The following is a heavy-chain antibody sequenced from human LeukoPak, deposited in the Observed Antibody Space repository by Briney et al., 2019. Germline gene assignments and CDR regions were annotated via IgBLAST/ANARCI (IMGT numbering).Heavy chain of an antibody. CDR3: ARVELTMTITPWTNFDY. CDR2: ISSSSSYI. V-gene: IGHV3-21*01. J-gene: IGHJ4*02. Sequence: GGSLRLSCAASGFTFSSYSMNWVRQAPGKGLEWVSSISSSSSYIYYADSVKGRFTISRDNAKNSLYLQMNSLRAEDTAVYYCARVELTMTITPWTNFDYWGQGTLVTVSS. CDR1: GFTFSSYS. D-gene: IGHD3-22*01.